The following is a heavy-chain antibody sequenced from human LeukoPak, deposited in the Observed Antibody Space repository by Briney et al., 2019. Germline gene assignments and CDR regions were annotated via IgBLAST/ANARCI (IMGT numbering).Heavy chain of an antibody. Sequence: PGGSLRLSCAASGFPFSNFGITWGRQAPGKGLEWVSTIVGRDGDTYYTDSVKGRFTISRDISKNTVYLQMNSLRGDDTAVYYCAKYGIVLPPGSHIPHWFDFWGQGSLVTVTS. D-gene: IGHD2-8*01. CDR1: GFPFSNFG. V-gene: IGHV3-23*01. J-gene: IGHJ5*01. CDR2: IVGRDGDT. CDR3: AKYGIVLPPGSHIPHWFDF.